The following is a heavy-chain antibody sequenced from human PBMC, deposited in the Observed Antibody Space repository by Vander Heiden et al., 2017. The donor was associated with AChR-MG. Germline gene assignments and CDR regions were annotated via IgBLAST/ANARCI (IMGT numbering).Heavy chain of an antibody. J-gene: IGHJ4*02. CDR2: INAGNGDT. D-gene: IGHD2-2*01. CDR1: RNRYSTYP. Sequence: QVQLVQSGGEVKKPGASMKVSWQASRNRYSTYPNHWVRQAPGQSPEWMGWINAGNGDTKYSHNFKGRLTITRETSASTSDTERSSLRAEDTAIYYCARGYCSTTSCQYYHDYWGQGTLVTVSS. V-gene: IGHV1-3*01. CDR3: ARGYCSTTSCQYYHDY.